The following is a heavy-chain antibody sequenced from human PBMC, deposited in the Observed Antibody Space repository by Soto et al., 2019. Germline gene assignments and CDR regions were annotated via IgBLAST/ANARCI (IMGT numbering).Heavy chain of an antibody. CDR1: GGTFSNYA. D-gene: IGHD6-19*01. V-gene: IGHV1-69*12. CDR2: IVPICGTT. J-gene: IGHJ6*02. CDR3: ARVEAVAGLYNYHGLDV. Sequence: QVQLVQSGAEVKKPGSSVKVSCKVSGGTFSNYAIDWVRLAPGHGLEWMGGIVPICGTTYYTQKFQGRARTIADDSTTRAYLEMRRLRTEDTGIYYCARVEAVAGLYNYHGLDVWGQGTAVPVSS.